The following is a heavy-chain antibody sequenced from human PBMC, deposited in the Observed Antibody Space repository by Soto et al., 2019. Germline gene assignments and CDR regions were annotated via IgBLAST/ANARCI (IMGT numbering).Heavy chain of an antibody. D-gene: IGHD1-1*01. CDR3: ARQGRGWNDLNWFDP. J-gene: IGHJ5*02. Sequence: PSETLSLTCTVSGGSISSYYWSWIRQPPGKGLEWIGYIYYSESTNYNPSIKSRDNISVDTSKNQFSLKMSSVTAADTAVYYCARQGRGWNDLNWFDPWGQGTLVTVS. CDR2: IYYSEST. CDR1: GGSISSYY. V-gene: IGHV4-59*08.